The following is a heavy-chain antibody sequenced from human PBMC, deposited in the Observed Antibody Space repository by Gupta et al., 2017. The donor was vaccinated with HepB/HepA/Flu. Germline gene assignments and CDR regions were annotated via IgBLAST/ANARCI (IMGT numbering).Heavy chain of an antibody. Sequence: VQLVESGGGVVKPGGSLRLSCVASGFKFEAYAMQWVRQAPRKGLEWVSLITGNSGSTYYAESVKGRFTISRDNSKNSLSLQMNSLRSEDTALYFCAKVQPICDDDCYSPVSDYWGQGTLVTVSS. CDR1: GFKFEAYA. CDR2: ITGNSGST. D-gene: IGHD2-21*02. V-gene: IGHV3-43*02. J-gene: IGHJ4*02. CDR3: AKVQPICDDDCYSPVSDY.